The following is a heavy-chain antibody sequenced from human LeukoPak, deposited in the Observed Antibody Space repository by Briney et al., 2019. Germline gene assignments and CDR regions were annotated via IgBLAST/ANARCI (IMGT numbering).Heavy chain of an antibody. Sequence: PSETLSLTCAAYGGSFSGYYWSWIRQPPGKGLEWIGEINHSGSTNYNPSLKSRVTISVDTSKNQFSLKLSSVTAADTAVYYCARLAAGRYYFDYWGQGTLVTVSS. CDR3: ARLAAGRYYFDY. D-gene: IGHD6-13*01. CDR2: INHSGST. J-gene: IGHJ4*02. CDR1: GGSFSGYY. V-gene: IGHV4-34*01.